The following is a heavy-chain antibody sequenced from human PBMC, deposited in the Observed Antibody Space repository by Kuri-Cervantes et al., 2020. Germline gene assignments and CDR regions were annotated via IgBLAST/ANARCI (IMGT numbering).Heavy chain of an antibody. D-gene: IGHD3-10*01. V-gene: IGHV4-59*01. CDR3: ARERLYFGESGAFDV. J-gene: IGHJ3*01. CDR2: IYYSGST. CDR1: GCSINNYY. Sequence: GSLRLSCTVSGCSINNYYWSWIRQPPGKGLEWIGYIYYSGSTNYNPSLKSRVTISGDTSKNQFSLKLSSVTAADTAVYYCARERLYFGESGAFDVWSPGTKVTVSS.